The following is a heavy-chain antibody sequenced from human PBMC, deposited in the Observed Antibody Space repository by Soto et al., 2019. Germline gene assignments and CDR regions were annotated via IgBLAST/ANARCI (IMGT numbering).Heavy chain of an antibody. CDR1: GGTFSSYA. D-gene: IGHD6-19*01. V-gene: IGHV1-69*13. J-gene: IGHJ6*02. Sequence: SVKVSCKASGGTFSSYAISWVRQAPGQGLEWMGGIMPIFGTANYAQRFQGRVTITADESTSTAYMELSSLRSEDTAVYYCARVALSIAVAGPYYYYYGMDVWGQGTTVTVSS. CDR2: IMPIFGTA. CDR3: ARVALSIAVAGPYYYYYGMDV.